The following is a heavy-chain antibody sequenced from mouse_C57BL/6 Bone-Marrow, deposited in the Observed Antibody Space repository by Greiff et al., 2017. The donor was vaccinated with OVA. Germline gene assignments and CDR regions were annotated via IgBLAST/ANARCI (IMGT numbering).Heavy chain of an antibody. CDR1: GYTFTDYY. J-gene: IGHJ3*01. Sequence: VKVVESGPELVKPGASVKISCKASGYTFTDYYINWVKQRPGQGLEWIGWIFPGSGSTYYNEKFKGKATLTVDKSSSTAYMLLSSLTSEDSAVYFCARDYGSSPFAYWGQGTLVTVSA. V-gene: IGHV1-75*01. D-gene: IGHD1-1*01. CDR2: IFPGSGST. CDR3: ARDYGSSPFAY.